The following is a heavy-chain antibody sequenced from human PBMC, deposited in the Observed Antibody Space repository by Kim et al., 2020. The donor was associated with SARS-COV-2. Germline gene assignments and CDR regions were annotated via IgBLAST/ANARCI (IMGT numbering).Heavy chain of an antibody. V-gene: IGHV3-9*01. D-gene: IGHD6-19*01. CDR3: AKDSGWKYFYYYYRVDF. J-gene: IGHJ6*01. CDR2: ISWNSGSI. CDR1: GFTFDDYA. Sequence: GGSLRLSCAASGFTFDDYAMHWVRQAPGKGLEWVSGISWNSGSIGYADSVKGRFTISRDNAKNSLYLQMNSLRAEDTALYYCAKDSGWKYFYYYYRVDF.